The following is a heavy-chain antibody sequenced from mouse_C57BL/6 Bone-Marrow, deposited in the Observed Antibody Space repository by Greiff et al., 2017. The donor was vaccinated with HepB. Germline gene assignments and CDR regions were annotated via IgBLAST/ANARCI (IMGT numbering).Heavy chain of an antibody. J-gene: IGHJ4*01. D-gene: IGHD2-4*01. Sequence: EVQGVESGGGLVQPGGSLKLSCAASGFTFSDYGMAWVRQAPRKGLEWVAFISNLAYSIYYADTVTGRFTISRENAKNTLYLEMSSLRSEDTAMYYCARGVYYDYDEYYYAMDYWGQGTSVTVSS. CDR3: ARGVYYDYDEYYYAMDY. V-gene: IGHV5-15*01. CDR2: ISNLAYSI. CDR1: GFTFSDYG.